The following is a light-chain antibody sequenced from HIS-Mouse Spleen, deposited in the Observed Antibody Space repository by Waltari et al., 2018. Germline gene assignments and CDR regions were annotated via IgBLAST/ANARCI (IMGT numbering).Light chain of an antibody. CDR3: YSTDSSGKHRV. V-gene: IGLV3-10*01. CDR2: EDS. Sequence: SYELTQPPSVSVSPGQTDRITCSGDALPKKYAYWYQQKQGQAPVLVIHEDSKRPSGIPERFSGSSSGTMATLTISGAQVEDEADYYCYSTDSSGKHRVFGGGTKLTVL. J-gene: IGLJ2*01. CDR1: ALPKKY.